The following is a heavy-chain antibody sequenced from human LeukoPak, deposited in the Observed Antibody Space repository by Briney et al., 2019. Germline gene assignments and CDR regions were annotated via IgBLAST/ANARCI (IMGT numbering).Heavy chain of an antibody. CDR1: GGSLSGYY. V-gene: IGHV4-34*01. CDR2: INYSGNT. D-gene: IGHD2-15*01. CDR3: ARRGTAYCRGGNCYSDKYFDY. J-gene: IGHJ4*02. Sequence: PSETLSLTCAVYGGSLSGYYWTWIRQTPGKGLEWIGEINYSGNTNYNRSLKSRVTISADTSKNQFSLRLSSVTAADTAVYYCARRGTAYCRGGNCYSDKYFDYWGQGTQVTVSP.